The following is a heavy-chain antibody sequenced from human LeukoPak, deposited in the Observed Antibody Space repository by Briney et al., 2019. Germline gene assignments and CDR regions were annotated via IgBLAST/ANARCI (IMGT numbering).Heavy chain of an antibody. Sequence: GGSLRLSCAAPGFTFGSYSMHWVRQAPGKGLEWVAVISYDGRNTYYAKSVKGRFTISRDDSKNTLYLQMNSLRADDTAVYYCARNSVTTGYYFDYWGQGTLVTVSS. CDR3: ARNSVTTGYYFDY. CDR1: GFTFGSYS. CDR2: ISYDGRNT. D-gene: IGHD4-17*01. J-gene: IGHJ4*02. V-gene: IGHV3-30*04.